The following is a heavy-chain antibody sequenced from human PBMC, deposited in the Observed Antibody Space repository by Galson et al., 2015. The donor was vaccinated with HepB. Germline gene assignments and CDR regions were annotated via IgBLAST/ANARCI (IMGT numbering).Heavy chain of an antibody. Sequence: SLRLSCAASGFTFDGYSLYWVRQAPGKGLEWVAIISHDGRNKYYAYSMKGRFTISRDNSKNTLYLQMNSLRSEDTAVYYCARERGAGWYEGLDYWGQGTLVTVSS. J-gene: IGHJ4*02. CDR2: ISHDGRNK. CDR1: GFTFDGYS. CDR3: ARERGAGWYEGLDY. D-gene: IGHD6-19*01. V-gene: IGHV3-30*04.